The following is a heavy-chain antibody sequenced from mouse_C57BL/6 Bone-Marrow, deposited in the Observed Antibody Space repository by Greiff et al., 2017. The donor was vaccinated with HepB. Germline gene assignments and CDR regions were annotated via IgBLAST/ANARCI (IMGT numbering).Heavy chain of an antibody. D-gene: IGHD2-2*01. Sequence: DVKLVESEGGLVQPGSSMKLSCTASGFTFSDYYMAWVRQVPEKGLEWVANINYDGSSTYYLDSLKSRFIISRDNAKNILYLQMSSLKSEDTATYYCARERDGYDEGFDYWGQGTTLTVSS. CDR1: GFTFSDYY. CDR2: INYDGSST. V-gene: IGHV5-16*01. J-gene: IGHJ2*01. CDR3: ARERDGYDEGFDY.